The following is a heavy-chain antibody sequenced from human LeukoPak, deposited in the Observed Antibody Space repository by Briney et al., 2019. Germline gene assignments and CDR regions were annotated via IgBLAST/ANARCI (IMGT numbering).Heavy chain of an antibody. Sequence: SETLSLTCTVSGGSISSYYWSWIRQPPGKGLEWIGNIYYSGSTNYNPSLKSRVTISVDTSKDQFSLKLSSVTAADTAVYYCTRGSIAYYYMDVWGKGTTVTISS. J-gene: IGHJ6*03. D-gene: IGHD3-22*01. V-gene: IGHV4-59*01. CDR3: TRGSIAYYYMDV. CDR2: IYYSGST. CDR1: GGSISSYY.